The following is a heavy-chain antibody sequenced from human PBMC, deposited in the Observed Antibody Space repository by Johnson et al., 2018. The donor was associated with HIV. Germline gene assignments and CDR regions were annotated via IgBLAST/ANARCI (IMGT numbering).Heavy chain of an antibody. CDR2: MSNDGSNT. Sequence: QVQLVESGGGVVQPGGSQRLSCAASGLTFRDSSMHWVRQAPGKGLEWVAIMSNDGSNTYFADSVKGRFTIARDNFKNTECLQMNSLRPVDTAVYYCARGYTWNDVSIWGQGTMVTVSS. D-gene: IGHD1-1*01. CDR1: GLTFRDSS. V-gene: IGHV3-30*01. J-gene: IGHJ3*02. CDR3: ARGYTWNDVSI.